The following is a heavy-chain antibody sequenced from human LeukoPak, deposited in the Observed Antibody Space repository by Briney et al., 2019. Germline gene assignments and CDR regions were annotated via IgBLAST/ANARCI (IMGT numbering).Heavy chain of an antibody. CDR1: GFTFSSYS. J-gene: IGHJ6*02. CDR3: AKDRMNYYGSGSFHSPKTEDYYYGMDV. Sequence: PGGSLRLSCAASGFTFSSYSMNWVRQAPGKGLEWVSAISGSGGSTYYADSVKGRFTISRDNSKNTLDLQMNSLRAEDTAVYYCAKDRMNYYGSGSFHSPKTEDYYYGMDVWGQGTTVTVSS. CDR2: ISGSGGST. D-gene: IGHD3-10*01. V-gene: IGHV3-23*01.